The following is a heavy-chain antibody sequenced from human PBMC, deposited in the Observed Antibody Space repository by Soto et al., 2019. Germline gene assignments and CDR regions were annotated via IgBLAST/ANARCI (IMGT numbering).Heavy chain of an antibody. V-gene: IGHV4-59*01. CDR1: GGSISSYY. CDR2: IYYSGST. CDR3: ARLAGSGWYEGVVDY. D-gene: IGHD6-19*01. J-gene: IGHJ4*02. Sequence: SETLSLTCTVSGGSISSYYWSWIRQPPGKGLEWIGYIYYSGSTNYNPSLKSRVTISVDTSKNQFSLKLSSVTAADTAVYYCARLAGSGWYEGVVDYWGQGTLVTVST.